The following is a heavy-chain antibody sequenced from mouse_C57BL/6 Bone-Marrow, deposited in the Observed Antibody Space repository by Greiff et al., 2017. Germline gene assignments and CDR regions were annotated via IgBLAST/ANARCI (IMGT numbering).Heavy chain of an antibody. Sequence: QVQLQQPGAELVKPGASVKVSCKASGYTFTSYWMHWVKQRPGQGLEWIGRIHPSDSDKNYNQKFKGKATLTVDKSSSTAYMQLSSLTSEDSEVSYSAILSIYYYAMDYWGQGTSVPVSA. V-gene: IGHV1-74*01. J-gene: IGHJ4*01. CDR2: IHPSDSDK. CDR1: GYTFTSYW. CDR3: AILSIYYYAMDY.